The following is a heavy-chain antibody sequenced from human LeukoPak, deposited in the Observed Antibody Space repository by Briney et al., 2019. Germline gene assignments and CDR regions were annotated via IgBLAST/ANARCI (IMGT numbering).Heavy chain of an antibody. D-gene: IGHD6-19*01. J-gene: IGHJ4*02. CDR3: ARSDIAVAGFDY. CDR1: GFTFSSYE. Sequence: GSVRLSCAASGFTFSSYEMNWVRQAPGKGLEWVSYISSSGSTIYYADSVKGRFTISRDNAKNSLYLQMNSLRAEDTGVYYCARSDIAVAGFDYWGQGTLVTVSS. CDR2: ISSSGSTI. V-gene: IGHV3-48*03.